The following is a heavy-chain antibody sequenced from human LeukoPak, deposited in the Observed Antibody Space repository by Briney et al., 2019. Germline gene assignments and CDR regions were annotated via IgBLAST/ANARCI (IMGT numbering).Heavy chain of an antibody. V-gene: IGHV4-31*03. Sequence: SQTLSLTCTVSGGSISSGGYYWSWIRQHPGKGLEWIGYIYYSGSTYYNPSLKSRVTISVDTSKNQFSLKLSSVTAADTAVYYCARGAPTMVRGANAFDIWGQGTMVTVSS. CDR1: GGSISSGGYY. D-gene: IGHD3-10*01. CDR2: IYYSGST. J-gene: IGHJ3*02. CDR3: ARGAPTMVRGANAFDI.